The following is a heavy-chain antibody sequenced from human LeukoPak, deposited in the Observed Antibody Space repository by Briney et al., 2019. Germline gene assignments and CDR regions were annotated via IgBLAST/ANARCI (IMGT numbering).Heavy chain of an antibody. V-gene: IGHV4-59*08. CDR2: IYYSGRT. CDR3: ARLAGGLQDY. J-gene: IGHJ4*02. CDR1: GGSISSYY. Sequence: PSETLSLTCTVSGGSISSYYWSWIRKPPGKGLEWIGYIYYSGRTNYNPSLKSRVTISVDTSKTQFPLKLSSVTAADTAVYYCARLAGGLQDYWGQGTLVTVSS. D-gene: IGHD5-24*01.